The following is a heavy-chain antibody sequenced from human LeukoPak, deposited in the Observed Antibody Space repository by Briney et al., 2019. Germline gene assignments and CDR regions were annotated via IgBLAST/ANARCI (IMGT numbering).Heavy chain of an antibody. J-gene: IGHJ4*02. CDR2: ISSSSSYI. CDR3: ARAAMVRGVMAFDY. D-gene: IGHD3-10*01. V-gene: IGHV3-21*01. CDR1: GFTFSSYS. Sequence: PGGSLRLSCAASGFTFSSYSMNWVRQAPGKGLEWVSSISSSSSYIYYADSVKGRFTISRDNAKNSLYLQMNSLRAEDTAVYYCARAAMVRGVMAFDYWGQGTLVTVSS.